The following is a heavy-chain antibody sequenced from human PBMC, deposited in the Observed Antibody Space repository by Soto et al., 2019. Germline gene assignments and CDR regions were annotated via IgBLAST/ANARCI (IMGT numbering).Heavy chain of an antibody. J-gene: IGHJ6*02. Sequence: SETLSLTSTVSGGSIRSSSYYWGWIRPPPGKGWEWIGSIYYSGSTYYNPSLKSRVTISVDTSKNQFSLKLSSVTAADTAVYYCARRLYYDSSGFEGGGMDVWGQGTTVT. CDR2: IYYSGST. D-gene: IGHD3-22*01. CDR1: GGSIRSSSYY. CDR3: ARRLYYDSSGFEGGGMDV. V-gene: IGHV4-39*01.